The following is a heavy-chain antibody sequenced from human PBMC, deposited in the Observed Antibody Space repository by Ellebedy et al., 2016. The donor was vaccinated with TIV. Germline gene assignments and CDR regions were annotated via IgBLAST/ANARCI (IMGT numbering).Heavy chain of an antibody. V-gene: IGHV5-51*01. CDR2: IFPGDSDT. J-gene: IGHJ6*02. CDR3: ARHPGFCNTTSCYSFFYSPMDV. D-gene: IGHD2-2*02. Sequence: GGSLRLSXKGFGYTFTNYWIGWVRQMPGKGLEWMGIIFPGDSDTRYRPSFQGQVAISADRSISTAYLQLSSLKASDTAMYYCARHPGFCNTTSCYSFFYSPMDVWGQGTTVTVSS. CDR1: GYTFTNYW.